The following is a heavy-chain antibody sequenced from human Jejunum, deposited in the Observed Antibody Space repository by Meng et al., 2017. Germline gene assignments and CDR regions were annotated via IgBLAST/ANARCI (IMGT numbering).Heavy chain of an antibody. D-gene: IGHD3-3*01. Sequence: SLKISCAASEFTFISYAMHWVRQAPGKGLEWVAVILYDGSDKYNADSVKGRFTISRDNSKNTLYLQMNSLRPEDTAVYYCARDHRSGYHNYYYNYGLDVWGQGTTVTVSS. J-gene: IGHJ6*02. CDR2: ILYDGSDK. CDR3: ARDHRSGYHNYYYNYGLDV. CDR1: EFTFISYA. V-gene: IGHV3-30*01.